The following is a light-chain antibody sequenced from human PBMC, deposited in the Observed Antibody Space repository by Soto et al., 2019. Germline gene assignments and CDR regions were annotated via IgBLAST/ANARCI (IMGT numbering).Light chain of an antibody. CDR1: SSDVGRYNY. CDR3: SSYTSSSTLYA. J-gene: IGLJ1*01. V-gene: IGLV2-14*01. CDR2: DVS. Sequence: QSALTQPASVSGSPGQSITISCTGTSSDVGRYNYVSWYQQHPGKAPKLMIHDVSNRPSGVSDRFSGSKSGNTASLTISGLQAEDEADYYCSSYTSSSTLYAFGTGTKLPVL.